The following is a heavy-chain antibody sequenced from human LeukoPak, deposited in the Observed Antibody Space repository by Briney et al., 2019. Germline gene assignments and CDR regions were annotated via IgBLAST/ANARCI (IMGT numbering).Heavy chain of an antibody. CDR3: GEDISVLATPYYFDS. Sequence: GGSLRLSCLAAGLTSADLSVRCVRQAPGKGLEWVSGIIWNSGSIGYADSVKGRFTISRDNARNALYLQMNSLRAEDTALYYCGEDISVLATPYYFDSWGQGTLVTVSS. CDR1: GLTSADLS. J-gene: IGHJ4*02. D-gene: IGHD2-15*01. V-gene: IGHV3-9*02. CDR2: IIWNSGSI.